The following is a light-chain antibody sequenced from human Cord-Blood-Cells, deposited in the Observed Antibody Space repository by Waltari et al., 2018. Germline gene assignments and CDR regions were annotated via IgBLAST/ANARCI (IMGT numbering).Light chain of an antibody. CDR2: ENN. CDR3: GTWDSSLSAVV. J-gene: IGLJ2*01. CDR1: SSNIGNNY. Sequence: QSVLTQPPSVSAAPGQKVTISCSGSSSNIGNNYVSWYQQPPGTAPKLLIYENNKRPSGIPGRFSGSKSGTSATLGITGLQTGDEADYYCGTWDSSLSAVVFGGGTKLTVL. V-gene: IGLV1-51*01.